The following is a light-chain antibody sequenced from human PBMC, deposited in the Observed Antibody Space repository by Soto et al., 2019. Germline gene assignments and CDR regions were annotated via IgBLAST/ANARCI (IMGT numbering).Light chain of an antibody. CDR2: DAS. CDR3: QQYNNWWT. V-gene: IGKV3D-20*02. J-gene: IGKJ1*01. Sequence: EFVLTQSPGTLSLSPGERATLSCRASQTVRNNYLAWYQQKPGQAPRLLIYDASSRATGIPDRFSGGGSGTDFTLTISSLQSEDFGVYYCQQYNNWWTFGQGTKVDIK. CDR1: QTVRNNY.